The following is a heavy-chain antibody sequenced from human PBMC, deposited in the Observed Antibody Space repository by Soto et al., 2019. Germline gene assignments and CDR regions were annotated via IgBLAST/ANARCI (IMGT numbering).Heavy chain of an antibody. CDR3: ARGTIIGVVSPPRVY. CDR2: ISYDGSNK. Sequence: QVQLVESGGGVVQPGRSLRLSCAASGFTFSSYAMHWVRQAPGKGLEWVAVISYDGSNKYYADSVKGRFTISRDNSKNTLYLQMNSLRAEDTAVYYCARGTIIGVVSPPRVYWGQGTLVTVSS. CDR1: GFTFSSYA. V-gene: IGHV3-30-3*01. J-gene: IGHJ4*02. D-gene: IGHD3-3*01.